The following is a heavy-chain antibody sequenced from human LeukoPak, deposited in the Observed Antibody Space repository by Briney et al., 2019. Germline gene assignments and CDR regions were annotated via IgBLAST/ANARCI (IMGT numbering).Heavy chain of an antibody. CDR3: AKEGDVLLWFGELYLDY. CDR2: ISGSGGST. Sequence: GGSLRLSCAASGFTFSSYGMSWVRQAPGKGLEWVSAISGSGGSTYYADSVKGRFTISRDNSKNTLYLQMNSLRAEDTAVYYCAKEGDVLLWFGELYLDYWGQGTLVTVSS. J-gene: IGHJ4*02. V-gene: IGHV3-23*01. D-gene: IGHD3-10*01. CDR1: GFTFSSYG.